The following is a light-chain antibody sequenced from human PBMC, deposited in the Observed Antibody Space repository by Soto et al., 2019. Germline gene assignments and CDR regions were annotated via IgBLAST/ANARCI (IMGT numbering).Light chain of an antibody. CDR3: CSYAGGGTYV. CDR2: EAN. J-gene: IGLJ1*01. CDR1: SSDVGSYDL. V-gene: IGLV2-23*01. Sequence: QSVLTQPSSWSGSPGQSITISCTGTSSDVGSYDLVSWYQQHPGKAPKLMIYEANKRPSGVSSRFSGSKSGNTASLTISGLQADDEASYSCCSYAGGGTYVFGTGTKVTVL.